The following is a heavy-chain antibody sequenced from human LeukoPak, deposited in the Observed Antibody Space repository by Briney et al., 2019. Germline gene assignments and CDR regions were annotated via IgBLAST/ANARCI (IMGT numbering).Heavy chain of an antibody. CDR1: GGSISSYY. V-gene: IGHV4-59*01. J-gene: IGHJ4*02. Sequence: SETLSLTCTVSGGSISSYYWSWIRQPPGKGLEWIGYIYYSGSTNYNPSLKSRVTISVDTSKNQFPLKLSSVTAADTAVYYCARGDSGWYILDYWGQGTLVTVSS. CDR2: IYYSGST. D-gene: IGHD6-19*01. CDR3: ARGDSGWYILDY.